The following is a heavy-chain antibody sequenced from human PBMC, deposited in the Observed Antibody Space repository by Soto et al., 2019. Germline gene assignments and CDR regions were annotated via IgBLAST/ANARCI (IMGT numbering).Heavy chain of an antibody. CDR2: IYPEDSET. V-gene: IGHV5-51*01. Sequence: GESLKISCKGSGYSFTNYWIGWVRQMPGKDLEWIGIIYPEDSETRYSPSFQGQVTISADKSISTAYLQWSSLKASDTAMYYCARSRWGNWFDPWGQGTLVTVSS. D-gene: IGHD3-16*01. J-gene: IGHJ5*02. CDR3: ARSRWGNWFDP. CDR1: GYSFTNYW.